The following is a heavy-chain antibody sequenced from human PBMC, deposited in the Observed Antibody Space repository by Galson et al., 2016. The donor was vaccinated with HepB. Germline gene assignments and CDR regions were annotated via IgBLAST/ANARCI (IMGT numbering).Heavy chain of an antibody. J-gene: IGHJ6*02. Sequence: SLRLSCAGSGFTFSSSGMHWVRQAPGKGLEWVAVISYDDGKNKYYADSVKCRFTISRDNSKNTLDLQMNSLRAEDTAVYYCAKVKGCINGICYDDYYYYYGVDVWGQGTTVIVSS. V-gene: IGHV3-30*18. CDR1: GFTFSSSG. D-gene: IGHD2-8*01. CDR2: ISYDDGKNK. CDR3: AKVKGCINGICYDDYYYYYGVDV.